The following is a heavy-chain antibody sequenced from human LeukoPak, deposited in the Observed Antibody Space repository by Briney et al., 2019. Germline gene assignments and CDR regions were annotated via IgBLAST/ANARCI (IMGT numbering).Heavy chain of an antibody. D-gene: IGHD4-17*01. CDR1: GGSISSYY. CDR3: ARRMYGDYAQVDL. CDR2: IYYSGST. J-gene: IGHJ2*01. V-gene: IGHV4-59*01. Sequence: SETLSLTCTVSGGSISSYYWSWIRQPPGKGLEWIGYIYYSGSTNYNPSLKSRVTISVDTSKNQFSLKLSSVTAADTAVYYYARRMYGDYAQVDLWGRGTLVTVSS.